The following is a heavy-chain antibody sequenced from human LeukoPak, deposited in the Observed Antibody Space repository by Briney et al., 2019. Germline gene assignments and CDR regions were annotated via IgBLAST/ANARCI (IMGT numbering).Heavy chain of an antibody. CDR3: ARAGAIAARPEWFDP. V-gene: IGHV1-2*02. J-gene: IGHJ5*02. D-gene: IGHD6-6*01. CDR1: GYTFTGNY. Sequence: ASVKVSCKASGYTFTGNYMHWVRQAPGRGLEWMGWINPNSGGTDYARKFQGRVTMTRDTSISTVYMELSGLRSDDTAVYYCARAGAIAARPEWFDPWGQGTLVTVSS. CDR2: INPNSGGT.